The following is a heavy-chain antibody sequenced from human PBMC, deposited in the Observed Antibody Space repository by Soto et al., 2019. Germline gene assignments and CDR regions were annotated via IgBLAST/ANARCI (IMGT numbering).Heavy chain of an antibody. V-gene: IGHV4-61*01. CDR3: AREWSYFDY. J-gene: IGHJ4*02. D-gene: IGHD2-8*01. CDR2: ISYSGNT. Sequence: QVQLQESGPGLVKPSETLSLTCTVSGGSVRSGTCYWSWIRQPPGKGLQWIGFISYSGNTNYNPSLKIRVTMSVDTSKNQFSLNLSSVTAADTAVYYCAREWSYFDYWGQGTLVTVSS. CDR1: GGSVRSGTCY.